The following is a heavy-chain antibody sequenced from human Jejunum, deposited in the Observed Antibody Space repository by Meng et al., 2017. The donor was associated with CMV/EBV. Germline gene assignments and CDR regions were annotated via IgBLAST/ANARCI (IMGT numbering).Heavy chain of an antibody. V-gene: IGHV1-18*01. CDR2: ISPYNGNT. D-gene: IGHD3-16*01. J-gene: IGHJ5*02. CDR1: GYTFTSYA. CDR3: ARKLRGGGWFDP. Sequence: QVRLVQSGSELEKPGASVKISCKASGYTFTSYAIHWVRQAPGQRLEWMGWISPYNGNTKYAQNLQGRVTLTTDISTSTAYMELRSLRSDDTAVYYCARKLRGGGWFDPWGQGTLVTVSS.